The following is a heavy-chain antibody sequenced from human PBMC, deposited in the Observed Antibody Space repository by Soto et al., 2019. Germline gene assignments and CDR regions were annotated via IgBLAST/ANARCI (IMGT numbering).Heavy chain of an antibody. Sequence: GGSLRLSCAASGFTFSSYSMNWVRQAPGKGLEWVSYISSSSSTIYYADSVKGRFTISRDNAKNSLYLQMNSLRDEDTAVYYCARVTSTPLVVITIEYWGQGTLVTVSS. V-gene: IGHV3-48*02. D-gene: IGHD3-22*01. CDR2: ISSSSSTI. CDR1: GFTFSSYS. J-gene: IGHJ4*02. CDR3: ARVTSTPLVVITIEY.